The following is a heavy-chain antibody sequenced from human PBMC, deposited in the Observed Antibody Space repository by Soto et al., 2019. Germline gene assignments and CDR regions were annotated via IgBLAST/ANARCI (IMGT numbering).Heavy chain of an antibody. V-gene: IGHV3-23*01. CDR2: ISGSGGST. D-gene: IGHD3-3*01. CDR1: GXTFSXYX. CDR3: AKDSSITIFGVVIFYGMDV. Sequence: PGGSLXXSXXXXGXTFSXYXMSWVXXXXGXXXXWVSAISGSGGSTYYADSVKGRFTISRDNSKNTLYLQMNSLRAEDTAVYYCAKDSSITIFGVVIFYGMDVWGQGTTVTVSS. J-gene: IGHJ6*02.